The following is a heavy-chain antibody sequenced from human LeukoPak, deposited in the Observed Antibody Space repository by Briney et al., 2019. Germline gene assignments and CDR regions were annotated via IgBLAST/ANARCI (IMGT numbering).Heavy chain of an antibody. Sequence: SETLSLTCAAYGGSFSGYYWSWIRQPPGKGLEWIGEINHSGSTNYNPSLKSRVTISVDTSKNQFSLKLSSVTAADTAVYYCARVKKAYYYDSSGYFGYWGQGTLVTVSS. V-gene: IGHV4-34*01. D-gene: IGHD3-22*01. CDR2: INHSGST. CDR1: GGSFSGYY. J-gene: IGHJ4*02. CDR3: ARVKKAYYYDSSGYFGY.